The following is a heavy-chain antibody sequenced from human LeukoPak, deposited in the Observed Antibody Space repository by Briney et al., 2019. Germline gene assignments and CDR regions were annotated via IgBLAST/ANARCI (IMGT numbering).Heavy chain of an antibody. J-gene: IGHJ4*02. V-gene: IGHV1-8*03. D-gene: IGHD3-22*01. CDR3: AVNYYDSSGPLN. CDR2: MNPNSGNT. Sequence: ASVKASCKASGYTFTIYDINWVRQATGQGLEWMGWMNPNSGNTGYAQKFQGRVTITRNTSISTAYMELSSLRSEDTAVYYCAVNYYDSSGPLNWGQGTLVTVSS. CDR1: GYTFTIYD.